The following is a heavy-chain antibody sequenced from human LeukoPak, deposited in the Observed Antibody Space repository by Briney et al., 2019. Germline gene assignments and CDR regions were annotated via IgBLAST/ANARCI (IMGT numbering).Heavy chain of an antibody. Sequence: ASVKVSCKASGYTFTSYAMHWVRQAPGQRLKWMGWISAYNGNTNYAQKLQGRVTMTTDTSTSTAYMELRSLRSDDTAVYYCARGYCSSTSCKPFDYWGQGTLVTVSS. V-gene: IGHV1-18*01. J-gene: IGHJ4*02. CDR1: GYTFTSYA. CDR2: ISAYNGNT. D-gene: IGHD2-2*01. CDR3: ARGYCSSTSCKPFDY.